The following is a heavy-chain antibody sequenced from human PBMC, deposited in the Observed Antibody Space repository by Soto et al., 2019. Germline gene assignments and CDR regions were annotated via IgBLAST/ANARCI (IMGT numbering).Heavy chain of an antibody. CDR1: GFTFKNYA. CDR2: TTGSGANK. J-gene: IGHJ1*01. V-gene: IGHV3-23*01. CDR3: AKDGDFGEDGPAEYFEN. Sequence: EVNLLESGGGVVQPGESLRISCVGSGFTFKNYAMTWVRQAPGKGLEWVSGTTGSGANKHYADSVRGRFTISRDNSKKALYLEMKSLRVEDTAVYYCAKDGDFGEDGPAEYFENWGQGTLGTVSS. D-gene: IGHD4-17*01.